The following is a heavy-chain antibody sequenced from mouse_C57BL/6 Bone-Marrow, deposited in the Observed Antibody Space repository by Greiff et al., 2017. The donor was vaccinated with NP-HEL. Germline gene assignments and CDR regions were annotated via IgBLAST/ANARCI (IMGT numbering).Heavy chain of an antibody. CDR1: GYTFTSYW. V-gene: IGHV1-5*01. D-gene: IGHD2-3*01. CDR3: TIPFYDGYYVFAY. CDR2: IYPGNSDT. Sequence: VQLQQSGTVLARPGASVKMSCKTSGYTFTSYWMHWVKQRPGQGLEWIGAIYPGNSDTSSNQKFKGKAKLTAVTAASTAYMELSSLTNEDSAVYYCTIPFYDGYYVFAYWGQGTLVTVSA. J-gene: IGHJ3*01.